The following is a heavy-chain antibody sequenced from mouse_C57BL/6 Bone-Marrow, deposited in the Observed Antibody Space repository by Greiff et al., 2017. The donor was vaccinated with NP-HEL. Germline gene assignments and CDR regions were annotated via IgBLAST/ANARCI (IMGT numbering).Heavy chain of an antibody. CDR2: INPNNGGT. V-gene: IGHV1-26*01. CDR1: GYTFTDYY. D-gene: IGHD1-1*01. CDR3: ARDGVLRNYFDY. J-gene: IGHJ2*01. Sequence: VQLQQSGPELVKPGASVKISCKASGYTFTDYYMNWVKQSHGKSLEWIGDINPNNGGTSYNQKFKGKATLTVDKSSSTAYMELRSLTSEDSAVYYCARDGVLRNYFDYWGQGTTLAVSS.